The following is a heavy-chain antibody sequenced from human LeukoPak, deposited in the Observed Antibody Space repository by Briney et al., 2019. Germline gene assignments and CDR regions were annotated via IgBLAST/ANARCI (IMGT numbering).Heavy chain of an antibody. CDR3: ARSPLGYCSSTSCYLGWY. J-gene: IGHJ4*02. CDR1: GGTFSSYA. CDR2: IIPIFGTA. V-gene: IGHV1-69*05. D-gene: IGHD2-2*01. Sequence: SVKVSCKASGGTFSSYAISWVRQAPGQGLEWMGGIIPIFGTANYAQKFQGRVTITTDESTSTAYMELSSLRSEDTAVYYCARSPLGYCSSTSCYLGWYWGQGTLVTVSS.